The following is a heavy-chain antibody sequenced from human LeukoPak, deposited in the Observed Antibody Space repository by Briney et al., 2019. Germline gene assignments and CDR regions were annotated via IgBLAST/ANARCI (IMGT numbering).Heavy chain of an antibody. V-gene: IGHV3-30-3*01. Sequence: GGSLRLSCAASGFTFSSYAMHWVRQAPGKGLEWVAVISYDGSNKYYADSVKGRFTISRDNSKNTLYLQMNSLRAEDTAVYYCARTFDGRYGSGSYPDYYYYYGMDVWGQGTTVTVSS. CDR3: ARTFDGRYGSGSYPDYYYYYGMDV. CDR2: ISYDGSNK. D-gene: IGHD3-10*01. J-gene: IGHJ6*02. CDR1: GFTFSSYA.